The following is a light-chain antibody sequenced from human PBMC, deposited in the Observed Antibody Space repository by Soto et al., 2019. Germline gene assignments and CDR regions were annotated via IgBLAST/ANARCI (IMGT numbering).Light chain of an antibody. J-gene: IGKJ4*01. V-gene: IGKV1-5*03. CDR1: QSISSW. CDR3: QQYDSYPLT. CDR2: KAS. Sequence: DIQMTQSPATLSASVGDRATLTCRASQSISSWLAWYQHKPGQAPKFLIYKASSLESGVPSTFSGSGSGTEFTLTINSLQPDDFATYYCQQYDSYPLTFGGGTKVEIK.